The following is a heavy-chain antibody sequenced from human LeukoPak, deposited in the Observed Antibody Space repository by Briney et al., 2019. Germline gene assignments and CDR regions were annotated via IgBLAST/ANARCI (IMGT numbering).Heavy chain of an antibody. V-gene: IGHV1-18*01. D-gene: IGHD4-11*01. Sequence: GESLKISCKGSGYSFTSFGFSWVRQAPGQGLERMGWISAYNGNTNYAQSLQGRVTMTTDASTSTVYMELRSLRSDDTAAYYCGRWRESSNWPPGYLQHWGQGTLVIVSS. CDR2: ISAYNGNT. J-gene: IGHJ1*01. CDR1: GYSFTSFG. CDR3: GRWRESSNWPPGYLQH.